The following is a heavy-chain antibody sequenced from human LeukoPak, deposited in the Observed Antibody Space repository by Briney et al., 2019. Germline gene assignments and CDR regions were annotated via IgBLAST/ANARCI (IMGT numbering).Heavy chain of an antibody. D-gene: IGHD2/OR15-2a*01. V-gene: IGHV3-48*01. J-gene: IGHJ5*02. CDR1: GLIFGNYS. CDR2: ISSSSSTI. Sequence: GGSLRLSCAASGLIFGNYSMNWVRQAPGKGLEWVSYISSSSSTIYYADSVKGRFTISRDNAKNSLYLQMNSLRAEDTAVYYCARASYVRGLSWFDPWGQGTLVTVSS. CDR3: ARASYVRGLSWFDP.